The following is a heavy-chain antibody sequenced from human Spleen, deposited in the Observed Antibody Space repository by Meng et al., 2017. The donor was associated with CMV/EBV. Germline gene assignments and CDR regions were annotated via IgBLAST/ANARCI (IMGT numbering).Heavy chain of an antibody. CDR2: ISYDGSNK. CDR1: GFTFSTYA. V-gene: IGHV3-30-3*01. CDR3: ARGGYYDSSGQNWFDP. Sequence: GFTFSTYAMHWVRQTPGKGLEWVAVISYDGSNKYSADSVKGRFTISRDNSKNTLHLQMNTLRAEDTALYYCARGGYYDSSGQNWFDPWGQGTLVTVSS. J-gene: IGHJ5*02. D-gene: IGHD3-22*01.